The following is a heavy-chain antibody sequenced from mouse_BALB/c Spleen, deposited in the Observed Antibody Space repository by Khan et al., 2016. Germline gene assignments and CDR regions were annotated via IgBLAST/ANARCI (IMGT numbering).Heavy chain of an antibody. CDR3: AKHAYYTHFAY. D-gene: IGHD2-12*01. CDR2: IWGGGST. J-gene: IGHJ3*01. Sequence: QVQLKQSGPGLVAPSQSLSITCTVSGFSLTDYGVSWIRQPPGKGLEWLGVIWGGGSTYYNSALKYRLSISKANSKSHVFLKMNSLPTDDTAMSYCAKHAYYTHFAYWGQGTLVTVSA. V-gene: IGHV2-6-5*01. CDR1: GFSLTDYG.